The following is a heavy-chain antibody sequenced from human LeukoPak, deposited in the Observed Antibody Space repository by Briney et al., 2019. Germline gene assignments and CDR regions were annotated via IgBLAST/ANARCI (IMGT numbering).Heavy chain of an antibody. CDR3: ARDTLNGPFVISLDF. Sequence: SGGSLRLSCAASGFTFSSYELNWVRQAPGKGLEWVSYITSSGTSIYYADSVKGRFTISRDNAKNSLYLQMNSLRAEDTAVYYCARDTLNGPFVISLDFWGQGALVTVSS. D-gene: IGHD3-9*01. J-gene: IGHJ4*02. CDR1: GFTFSSYE. CDR2: ITSSGTSI. V-gene: IGHV3-48*03.